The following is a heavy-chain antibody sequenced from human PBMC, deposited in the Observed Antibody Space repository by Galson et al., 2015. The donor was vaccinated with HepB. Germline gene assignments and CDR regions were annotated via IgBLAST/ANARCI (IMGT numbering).Heavy chain of an antibody. D-gene: IGHD2-21*02. CDR1: GFTFDDYA. J-gene: IGHJ4*02. CDR2: INSNSADI. CDR3: AKRGTAPSLDY. V-gene: IGHV3-9*01. Sequence: SLRLSCAVSGFTFDDYAMHWVRQAPGRGLEWVSGINSNSADIGYADSVKGRFTISRDNAKNSLYLQMNSLRAEYTALYYCAKRGTAPSLDYWGQGTLVTVSS.